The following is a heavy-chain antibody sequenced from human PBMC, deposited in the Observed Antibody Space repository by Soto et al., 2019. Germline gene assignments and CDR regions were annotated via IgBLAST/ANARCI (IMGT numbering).Heavy chain of an antibody. Sequence: ASVKVSCKASGYTFTSYGISWVRQAPGQGLEWMGWISAYNGNTNYAQKLQGRVTMTTDTSTSTAYMELRSLRSDDTAVYYCARVFTVGSCSCTSCIGALDIWGQGTMVTVSS. V-gene: IGHV1-18*01. CDR3: ARVFTVGSCSCTSCIGALDI. CDR2: ISAYNGNT. J-gene: IGHJ3*02. D-gene: IGHD2-2*01. CDR1: GYTFTSYG.